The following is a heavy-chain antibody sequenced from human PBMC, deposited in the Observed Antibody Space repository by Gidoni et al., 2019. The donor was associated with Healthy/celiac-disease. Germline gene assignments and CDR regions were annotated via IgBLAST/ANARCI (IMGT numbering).Heavy chain of an antibody. V-gene: IGHV4-30-4*01. Sequence: QVQLQEAGPGLVKPSPTLSLTCTVSGGPISSGDYYWSWIRQPPVMSLEWIGYIYYSGSTYYNPSLKSRVTISVDTSKNQFSLKLSSVTAADTAVYYCARAEFDSRGFDYWGQGTLVTVSS. D-gene: IGHD3-9*01. CDR1: GGPISSGDYY. J-gene: IGHJ4*02. CDR3: ARAEFDSRGFDY. CDR2: IYYSGST.